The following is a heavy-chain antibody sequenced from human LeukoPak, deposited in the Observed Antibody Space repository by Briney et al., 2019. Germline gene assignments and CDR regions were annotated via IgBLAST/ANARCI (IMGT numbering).Heavy chain of an antibody. CDR3: AKDSKLPRNYDILTGYFGY. CDR1: GFTFSGYG. Sequence: PGGSLRLSCAASGFTFSGYGMHWVRQAPGKGLEWVAFIRYDGSNKYYADSVKGRFTISRDNSKNTLYLQMNSLRAEDTAVYYCAKDSKLPRNYDILTGYFGYWGQGTLVTVSS. J-gene: IGHJ4*02. D-gene: IGHD3-9*01. V-gene: IGHV3-30*02. CDR2: IRYDGSNK.